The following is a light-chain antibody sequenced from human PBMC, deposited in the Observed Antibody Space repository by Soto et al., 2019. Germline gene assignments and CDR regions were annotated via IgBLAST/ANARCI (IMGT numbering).Light chain of an antibody. CDR1: ESVSSGY. CDR2: DGS. V-gene: IGKV3D-20*01. CDR3: QQYGSSPLT. Sequence: EIVLTQSPATLSLSPGERATLSCGASESVSSGYLAWYQKRPGLAPRLLIYDGSDRATGIPDRFSGSGSGTDFTLTISRLEPEDFALYYCQQYGSSPLTFGGGTKVEI. J-gene: IGKJ4*01.